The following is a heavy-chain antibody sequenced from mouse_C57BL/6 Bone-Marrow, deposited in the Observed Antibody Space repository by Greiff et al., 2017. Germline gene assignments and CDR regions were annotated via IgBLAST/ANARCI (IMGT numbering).Heavy chain of an antibody. Sequence: QVQLQQPGAELVMPGASVKLSCKASGYTFTSYWMHWVKQRPGQGLEWIGEIDPSDSYTNYNQKFKGKATLTVDTSSSTAYMQLSSLTSEDSAVYYCASPLWDQFAYWGQGTLVTVSA. J-gene: IGHJ3*01. CDR2: IDPSDSYT. D-gene: IGHD4-1*01. V-gene: IGHV1-69*01. CDR1: GYTFTSYW. CDR3: ASPLWDQFAY.